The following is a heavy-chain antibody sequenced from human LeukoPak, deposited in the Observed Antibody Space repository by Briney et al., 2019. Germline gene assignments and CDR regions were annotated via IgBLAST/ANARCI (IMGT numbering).Heavy chain of an antibody. J-gene: IGHJ4*02. CDR3: ARGHGDY. V-gene: IGHV4-34*01. CDR1: GGSFSGYY. CDR2: INHSGST. Sequence: SETRSLTCAVSGGSFSGYYWSWIRQPPGKGLEWIGEINHSGSTNYNPSLKSRVTISVDTSKNQFSLKLSSVTAADTAVYYCARGHGDYWGQGTLVTVSS.